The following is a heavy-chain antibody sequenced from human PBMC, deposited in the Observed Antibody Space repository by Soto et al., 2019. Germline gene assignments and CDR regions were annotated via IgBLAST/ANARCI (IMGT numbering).Heavy chain of an antibody. Sequence: ASVKVSCKASGYTFTGYYMYGVRQAPGQGLEWMGWINPNSGSTNYAQKFQGRVTMTRDTSTSTAYLELSSLRPDETAVYYCARYLHSYCNSLRCFPGGDMWRRGTMVTVSS. CDR2: INPNSGST. V-gene: IGHV1-2*02. CDR3: ARYLHSYCNSLRCFPGGDM. D-gene: IGHD2-2*01. CDR1: GYTFTGYY. J-gene: IGHJ3*02.